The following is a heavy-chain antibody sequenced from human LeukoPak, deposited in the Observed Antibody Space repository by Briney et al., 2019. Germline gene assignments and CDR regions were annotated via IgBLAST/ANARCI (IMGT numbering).Heavy chain of an antibody. CDR2: ISAYNGNT. CDR1: GYTFTSYD. V-gene: IGHV1-18*01. D-gene: IGHD5-18*01. J-gene: IGHJ5*02. Sequence: ASVKVSCKASGYTFTSYDINWVRQAPGQGLEWMGWISAYNGNTNYAQKLQGRVTMTTDTSTSTAYMELRSLRSDDTAVYYCARAKRGYSYGYGWFDPWGQGTLVTVSS. CDR3: ARAKRGYSYGYGWFDP.